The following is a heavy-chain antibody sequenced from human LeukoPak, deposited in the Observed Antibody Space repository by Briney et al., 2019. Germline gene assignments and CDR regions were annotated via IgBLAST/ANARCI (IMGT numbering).Heavy chain of an antibody. J-gene: IGHJ4*02. CDR1: GGSISSYY. Sequence: KSSETLSLTCTVSGGSISSYYWSWIRQPPGKGLEWIGYIYYSGSTNNNPSLKSRVTISVDTSKNQFSLKLSSVTAADTAVYYCALYLDGATEYYFDYWGQGTLVTVSS. D-gene: IGHD3-9*01. CDR2: IYYSGST. V-gene: IGHV4-59*01. CDR3: ALYLDGATEYYFDY.